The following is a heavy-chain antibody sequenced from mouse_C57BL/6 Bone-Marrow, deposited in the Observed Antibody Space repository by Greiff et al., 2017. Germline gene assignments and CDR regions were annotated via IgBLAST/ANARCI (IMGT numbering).Heavy chain of an antibody. V-gene: IGHV2-2*01. CDR1: GFSLTSYG. Sequence: VQVVESGPGLVQPSQSLSITCTVSGFSLTSYGVHWVRQSPGKGLEWLGVIWSGGSTDYNAAFISRLSISKDNSKSQVFFKMNSLQADDTAIYYCARKGVTPYYYAMDYWGQGTSVTVSS. J-gene: IGHJ4*01. CDR2: IWSGGST. CDR3: ARKGVTPYYYAMDY. D-gene: IGHD2-5*01.